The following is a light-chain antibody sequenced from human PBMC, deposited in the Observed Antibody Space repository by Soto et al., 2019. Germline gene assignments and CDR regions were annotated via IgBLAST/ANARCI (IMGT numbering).Light chain of an antibody. J-gene: IGLJ2*01. CDR2: EVS. CDR3: CSYTGSLTLL. CDR1: SRHVGGYDY. Sequence: QSVLTQPASVSGSPGQSITISCPGSSRHVGGYDYVSWYQQHPGKAPKLMIYEVSNRPSGVSNRFSGSKSGNTASLTISGLQAEDEADYYCCSYTGSLTLLFGGGTKVTVL. V-gene: IGLV2-14*01.